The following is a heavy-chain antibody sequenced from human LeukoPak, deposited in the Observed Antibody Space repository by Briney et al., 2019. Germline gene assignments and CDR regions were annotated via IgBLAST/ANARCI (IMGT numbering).Heavy chain of an antibody. Sequence: SQTLSLTCAVSGGSISSDSYYWGWIRQHPGKGLEWIGYIYYSGSTYYNPSLKSRVTISVDTSKNQFSLKLSSVTAADTAVYYCARELDYYDSSGALDYWGQGTLVTVSS. CDR2: IYYSGST. D-gene: IGHD3-22*01. J-gene: IGHJ4*02. V-gene: IGHV4-31*11. CDR1: GGSISSDSYY. CDR3: ARELDYYDSSGALDY.